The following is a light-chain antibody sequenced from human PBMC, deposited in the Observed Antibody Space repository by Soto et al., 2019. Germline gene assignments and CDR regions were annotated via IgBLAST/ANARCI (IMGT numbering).Light chain of an antibody. V-gene: IGLV2-11*01. J-gene: IGLJ2*01. Sequence: QSVLTQPRSVSGSPGQSVTISCTGTSSDVGGYNYVSWYQQHPDKAPKLMIYAVSKRPSGVPDRVSGSKSGNTASLTISGLQAEDEADYYCCSYAGSYSWGFGGGTKLTVL. CDR1: SSDVGGYNY. CDR3: CSYAGSYSWG. CDR2: AVS.